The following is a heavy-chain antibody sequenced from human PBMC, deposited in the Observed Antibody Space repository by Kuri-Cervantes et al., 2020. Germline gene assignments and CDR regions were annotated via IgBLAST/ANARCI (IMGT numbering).Heavy chain of an antibody. Sequence: GESLKISCAASGFTVSSNYMSWVRQAPGKGLEWVSAISGSGGSTYYADSVKGRFTISRDNSKNTLYLQMNSLRAEDTAVYYCAKATGYYYDSSGPYLFDYWGQGTLVTVSS. CDR3: AKATGYYYDSSGPYLFDY. V-gene: IGHV3-23*01. CDR2: ISGSGGST. J-gene: IGHJ4*02. D-gene: IGHD3-22*01. CDR1: GFTVSSNY.